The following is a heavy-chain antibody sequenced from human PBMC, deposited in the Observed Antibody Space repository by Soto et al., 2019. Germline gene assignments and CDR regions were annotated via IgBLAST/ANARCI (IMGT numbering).Heavy chain of an antibody. J-gene: IGHJ4*02. CDR3: ARLYGIAATDY. Sequence: QVQLQESGPGLVKPSEILSLSCTVSVGSISSYYWSWIRQPPGKGLAWIGYIYYSGSTNYNPSLKGRVTISVDTSKIQFSLKLSSVTAAVTAVYYCARLYGIAATDYWGQGTLVTVS. CDR2: IYYSGST. CDR1: VGSISSYY. D-gene: IGHD6-13*01. V-gene: IGHV4-59*08.